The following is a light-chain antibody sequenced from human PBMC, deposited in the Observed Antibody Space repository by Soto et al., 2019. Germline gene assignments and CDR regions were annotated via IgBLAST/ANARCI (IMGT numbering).Light chain of an antibody. CDR2: KAS. Sequence: DIQMTQSPSTLSASVGDSVTITCRASQSISSWLAWYQQKPGMAPKLLIYKASSLGSGVPSRFSGSGSGTEFTLTISSLQPEDVATYYCQKYYSARWTFGQGTKVDIK. CDR3: QKYYSARWT. CDR1: QSISSW. V-gene: IGKV1-5*03. J-gene: IGKJ1*01.